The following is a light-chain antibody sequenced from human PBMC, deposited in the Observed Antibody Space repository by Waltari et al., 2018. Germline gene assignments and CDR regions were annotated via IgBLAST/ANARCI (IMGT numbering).Light chain of an antibody. CDR3: QQYYDIPYT. CDR1: QTLLYISNNKNY. CDR2: WAS. J-gene: IGKJ2*01. Sequence: DIVMTQSPESLAVSLGERATIRCKSSQTLLYISNNKNYLSWYQQKPGQPPRLLMYWASTRESGVPDRFSGSGSGTDFTRTIGSLQAEDVAVYYCQQYYDIPYTFGQGTKLEIK. V-gene: IGKV4-1*01.